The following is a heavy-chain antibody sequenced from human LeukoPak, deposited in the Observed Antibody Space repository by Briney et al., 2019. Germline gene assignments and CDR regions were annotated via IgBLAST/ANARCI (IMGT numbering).Heavy chain of an antibody. D-gene: IGHD3-9*01. J-gene: IGHJ4*02. V-gene: IGHV1-69*05. CDR2: IIPIFGTA. CDR1: GGTFSSYA. Sequence: SVKVSCKASGGTFSSYAISWVRQAPGQGLEWMGGIIPIFGTANYAQKFQGRVTITTDESTSTAYMELSSLRSEDTAVYYCARDVGYDILAGYYDYWGQGTLVTVSS. CDR3: ARDVGYDILAGYYDY.